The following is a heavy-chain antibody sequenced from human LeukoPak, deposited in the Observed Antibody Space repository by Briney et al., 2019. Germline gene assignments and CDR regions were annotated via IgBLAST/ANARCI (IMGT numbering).Heavy chain of an antibody. V-gene: IGHV1-18*01. J-gene: IGHJ4*02. CDR1: GYTFTSYG. D-gene: IGHD6-19*01. Sequence: VASVKVSCKASGYTFTSYGISWVRQAPGQGLEWMGWISAYNGNTNYAQKFQGRVTMTRDTSISTAYMELSRLTSDDTAVYYCASLGSTYSSGWYDYWGQGTLVTVSS. CDR3: ASLGSTYSSGWYDY. CDR2: ISAYNGNT.